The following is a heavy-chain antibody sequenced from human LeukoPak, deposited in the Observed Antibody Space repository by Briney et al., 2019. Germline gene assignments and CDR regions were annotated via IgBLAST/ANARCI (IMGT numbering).Heavy chain of an antibody. Sequence: GGTLRLSCAASGFTFTSYGMHWVRQAPGKGLEWVSGINTSGGNTYYADSVKGRFTISRDNSKNTLYLQMNSLRAEDTAVYYCAKQGRDWLRDYYYYMDVWGKGTTVTISS. J-gene: IGHJ6*03. CDR1: GFTFTSYG. V-gene: IGHV3-23*01. D-gene: IGHD3-9*01. CDR2: INTSGGNT. CDR3: AKQGRDWLRDYYYYMDV.